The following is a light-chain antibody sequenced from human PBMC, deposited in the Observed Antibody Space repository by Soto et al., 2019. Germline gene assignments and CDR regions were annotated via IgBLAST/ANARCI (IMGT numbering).Light chain of an antibody. J-gene: IGKJ2*01. CDR1: QSVSSY. Sequence: EIVLTQSPATLSLSPGERATLSCRASQSVSSYLAWYQQKPGQAPRLLIYGASNRATDIPARFSGSGSGTEFTLIISRLVPEDFAVYYCQHRGKWPRTFGQGTKLEI. CDR3: QHRGKWPRT. V-gene: IGKV3-11*01. CDR2: GAS.